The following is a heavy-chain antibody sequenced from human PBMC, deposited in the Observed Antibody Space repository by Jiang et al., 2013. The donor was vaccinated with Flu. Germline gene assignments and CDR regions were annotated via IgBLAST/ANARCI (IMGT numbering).Heavy chain of an antibody. CDR1: GSTFITYP. Sequence: QSGSELKKPGASVMVSCKASGSTFITYPMNWVRQAPGQGLEWMGNINTNTGKPTYAQGFTGRFVFSWDTSVKTTFLQISNLKAEDTAVYYCARGTAAPGTDFWGQGTLVTVPS. V-gene: IGHV7-4-1*02. D-gene: IGHD6-13*01. CDR3: ARGTAAPGTDF. CDR2: INTNTGKP. J-gene: IGHJ4*02.